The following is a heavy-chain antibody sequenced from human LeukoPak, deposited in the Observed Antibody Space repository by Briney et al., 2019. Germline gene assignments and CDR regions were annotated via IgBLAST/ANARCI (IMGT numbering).Heavy chain of an antibody. CDR1: GFTFSNAW. D-gene: IGHD2-15*01. CDR3: TTDLDVVVVAATQYNWFDP. J-gene: IGHJ5*02. CDR2: IKSKTDGGTT. Sequence: GGSLRLSCAASGFTFSNAWMSWVRQAPGKGLEWVGRIKSKTDGGTTDYAAPVKGRFTISRDDSKNTLYLQMNSLKTEDTAVYYCTTDLDVVVVAATQYNWFDPWGQGTLVTVSS. V-gene: IGHV3-15*01.